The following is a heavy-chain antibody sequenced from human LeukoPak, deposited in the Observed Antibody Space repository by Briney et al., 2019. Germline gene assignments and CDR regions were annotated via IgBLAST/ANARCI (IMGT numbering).Heavy chain of an antibody. D-gene: IGHD1-26*01. CDR1: GFTFGDYA. Sequence: PGRSLRLSCTASGFTFGDYAMSWVRQAPGKGLEWVGFIRSKAYGGTTEYAASVKGRFTNSRDDSKSIAYLQMNSLKTEDTAVYYCTRGAVGATTFFDYWGQETLVTVSS. V-gene: IGHV3-49*04. J-gene: IGHJ4*02. CDR3: TRGAVGATTFFDY. CDR2: IRSKAYGGTT.